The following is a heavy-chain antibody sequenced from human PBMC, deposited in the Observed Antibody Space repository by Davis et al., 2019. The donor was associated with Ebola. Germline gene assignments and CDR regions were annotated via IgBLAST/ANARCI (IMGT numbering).Heavy chain of an antibody. CDR1: GYTFTSYA. D-gene: IGHD2-15*01. CDR3: ARDNEDIVVVVAATWSAFDI. CDR2: INAGNGNT. V-gene: IGHV1-3*01. Sequence: AASVKVSCKASGYTFTSYAMHWVRQAPGQRLEWMGWINAGNGNTKYSQKFRGRVTITRDTSASTAYMELSSLRSEDTAVYYCARDNEDIVVVVAATWSAFDIWGQGTMVTVSS. J-gene: IGHJ3*02.